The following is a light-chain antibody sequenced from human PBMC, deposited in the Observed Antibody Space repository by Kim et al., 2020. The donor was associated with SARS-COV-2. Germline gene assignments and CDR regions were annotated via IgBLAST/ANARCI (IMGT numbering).Light chain of an antibody. CDR3: QSYNRTNVV. Sequence: KTVTISCSRSSGSIDDNYVQWYQQRPGGVPTIVIYEDDQRPSGVSDRFSGSIDNSSNSASLTISGLKTEDEADYYCQSYNRTNVVFGGGTKLTVL. V-gene: IGLV6-57*03. CDR1: SGSIDDNY. J-gene: IGLJ2*01. CDR2: EDD.